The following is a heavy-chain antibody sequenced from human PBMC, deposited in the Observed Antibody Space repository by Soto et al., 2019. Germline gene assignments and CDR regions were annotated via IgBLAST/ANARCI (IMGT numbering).Heavy chain of an antibody. CDR2: IYYSGST. J-gene: IGHJ4*02. V-gene: IGHV4-61*01. CDR3: ASDSPRYDYVWGSYDY. D-gene: IGHD3-16*01. CDR1: GGSVSSGSYY. Sequence: SETLSLTCTVSGGSVSSGSYYWSWIRQPPGKGLEWIGYIYYSGSTNYNPSLKSRVTISVDTSKDQFSLKLSSVTAADTAVYYCASDSPRYDYVWGSYDYWGQGTLVTVSS.